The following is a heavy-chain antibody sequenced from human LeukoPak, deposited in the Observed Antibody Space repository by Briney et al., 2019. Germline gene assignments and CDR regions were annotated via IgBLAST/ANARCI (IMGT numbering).Heavy chain of an antibody. CDR2: IYYSGST. CDR3: ARDGGYCSGGSCYQDY. J-gene: IGHJ4*02. CDR1: GGSINSGGYY. D-gene: IGHD2-15*01. Sequence: ESSETLSLTCTVSGGSINSGGYYWSWIRQHPGKGLEWIGYIYYSGSTYYNPSLKSRVTISIDTSKNQFSLKLSSVTAADTAVYYCARDGGYCSGGSCYQDYWGQGTLVTVSS. V-gene: IGHV4-31*03.